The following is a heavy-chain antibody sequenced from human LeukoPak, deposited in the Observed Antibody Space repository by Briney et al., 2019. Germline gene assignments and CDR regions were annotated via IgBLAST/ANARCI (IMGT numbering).Heavy chain of an antibody. CDR3: AKDIGHWLQLEY. J-gene: IGHJ4*02. D-gene: IGHD5-24*01. Sequence: PGGSLRLSCAASGFTFDDYAMHWVRQVPGKGLEWVSGISWNSITTGYADPVKGRFTISRDNAKNSLYLQMNSLRIEDTALYYCAKDIGHWLQLEYWGQGTLVTVSS. CDR1: GFTFDDYA. CDR2: ISWNSITT. V-gene: IGHV3-9*01.